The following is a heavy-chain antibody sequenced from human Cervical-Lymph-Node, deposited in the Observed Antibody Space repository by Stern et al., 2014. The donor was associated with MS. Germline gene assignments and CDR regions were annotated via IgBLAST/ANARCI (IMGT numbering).Heavy chain of an antibody. CDR3: VRDQGGIAAS. CDR1: GGTFSSIE. J-gene: IGHJ4*02. Sequence: VQLVESGAEVKQPGSSMKVSCKASGGTFSSIELSWVRQAPGQGLEWLGGIRPLFGTTNYAQQVQGRVTIVADESTNTVNMELSRLRSEDTAVYYCVRDQGGIAASWGQGTLVTVSS. D-gene: IGHD6-13*01. V-gene: IGHV1-69*01. CDR2: IRPLFGTT.